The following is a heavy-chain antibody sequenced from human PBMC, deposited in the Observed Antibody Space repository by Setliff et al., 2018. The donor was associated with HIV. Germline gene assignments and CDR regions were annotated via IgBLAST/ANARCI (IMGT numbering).Heavy chain of an antibody. CDR3: ARMAAAGRGHYYYYVDV. V-gene: IGHV4-59*11. J-gene: IGHJ6*03. CDR1: GGSISSHY. Sequence: SETLSLTCTVSGGSISSHYWSWIRQPPGKGLEWIGYIYYSGITNYNPSLKSRVTISVDTSKNQFSLKLSSVTAADTAVYFCARMAAAGRGHYYYYVDVWGKGTTVTVSS. CDR2: IYYSGIT. D-gene: IGHD6-13*01.